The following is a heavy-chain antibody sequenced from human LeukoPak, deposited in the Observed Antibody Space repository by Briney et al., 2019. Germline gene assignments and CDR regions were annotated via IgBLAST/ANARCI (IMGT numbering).Heavy chain of an antibody. Sequence: GGSLRLSCAASGFTFSSYSMNWVRQAPGKGLEWVSAISGSGGSTYYADSEKGRFTISRDNSKNTLYLQMNSLRAEDTAVYYCAKDAARLLDYWGQGTLVTVSS. CDR3: AKDAARLLDY. CDR2: ISGSGGST. V-gene: IGHV3-23*01. CDR1: GFTFSSYS. J-gene: IGHJ4*02. D-gene: IGHD6-6*01.